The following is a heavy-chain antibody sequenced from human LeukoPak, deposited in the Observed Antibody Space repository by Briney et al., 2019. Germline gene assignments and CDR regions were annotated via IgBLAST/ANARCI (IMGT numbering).Heavy chain of an antibody. Sequence: GRSLRLSCAASGFTFSSYAMHWVRQAPGKGLEWVAVISYDGSNKYYADSVKGRFTISRDNSKNTLYLQMNSLRAEDTAVYYCARVGRSVPAAMGALDYWGQGTLVTVSS. CDR1: GFTFSSYA. V-gene: IGHV3-30-3*01. J-gene: IGHJ4*02. CDR2: ISYDGSNK. D-gene: IGHD2-2*01. CDR3: ARVGRSVPAAMGALDY.